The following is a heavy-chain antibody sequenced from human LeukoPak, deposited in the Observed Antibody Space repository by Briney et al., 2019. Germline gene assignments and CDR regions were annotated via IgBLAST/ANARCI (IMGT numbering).Heavy chain of an antibody. CDR2: FSATDGSA. CDR1: GFTVSSYG. D-gene: IGHD3-10*01. Sequence: GGSLRLSCAASGFTVSSYGMTWVRLAPGKGLEWVSAFSATDGSAQYAESVKGRFTISRDNSKNSLYLQMNSLRDEDTAVYYCARRATMGAFDIWGQGTMVTVSS. V-gene: IGHV3-23*01. CDR3: ARRATMGAFDI. J-gene: IGHJ3*02.